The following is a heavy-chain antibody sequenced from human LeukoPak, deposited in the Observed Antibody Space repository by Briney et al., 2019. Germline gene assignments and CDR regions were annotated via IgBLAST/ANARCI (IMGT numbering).Heavy chain of an antibody. CDR1: GASVSGKF. V-gene: IGHV4-59*02. CDR2: ICYSGST. J-gene: IGHJ4*01. D-gene: IGHD3/OR15-3a*01. Sequence: SETLSLTCTVSGASVSGKFWSWIRHSPGNGLEWIGLICYSGSTKFNPSLKSRVAMSVDTSNNQFSLSLNSVTTTDTAVYFCVGGGDWLPEYWGHGTQVIVSS. CDR3: VGGGDWLPEY.